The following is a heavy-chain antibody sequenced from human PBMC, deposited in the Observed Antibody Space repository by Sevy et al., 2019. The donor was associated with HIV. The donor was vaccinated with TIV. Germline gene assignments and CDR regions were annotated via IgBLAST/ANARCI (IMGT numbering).Heavy chain of an antibody. J-gene: IGHJ6*02. CDR3: TRSGGYSDYGMDV. CDR2: VGPAGDN. Sequence: GGSLRLSCAASGFTFITYDMHWVRHVTGKGLEWVSGVGPAGDNFYPDSVKGRFTISRENAKNSLYLQMNNLRAGDTAVYYCTRSGGYSDYGMDVWGQGTTVTVSS. CDR1: GFTFITYD. D-gene: IGHD5-12*01. V-gene: IGHV3-13*01.